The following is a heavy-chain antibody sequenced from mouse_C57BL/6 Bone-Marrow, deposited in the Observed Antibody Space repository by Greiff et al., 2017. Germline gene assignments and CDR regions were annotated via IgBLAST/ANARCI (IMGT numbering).Heavy chain of an antibody. J-gene: IGHJ4*01. D-gene: IGHD1-1*01. CDR3: AKHRTPTVDAMDY. CDR1: GFSLTSYG. V-gene: IGHV2-9*01. Sequence: VQGVESGPGLVAPSQSLSITCTVSGFSLTSYGVDWFRQPPGKGLEWLGVKWGGGNTNYNSALMSRLSISKYNSKSQVFLKMNSLQTDDTAMYYCAKHRTPTVDAMDYWGQGTSVTVSS. CDR2: KWGGGNT.